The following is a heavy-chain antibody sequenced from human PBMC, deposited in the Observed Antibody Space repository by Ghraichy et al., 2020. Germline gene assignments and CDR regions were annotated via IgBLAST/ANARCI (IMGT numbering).Heavy chain of an antibody. CDR3: ARARITIFGVVSSGPLGY. Sequence: SETLSLTCAVYGGSFSGYYWSWIRQPPGKGLEWIGEINHSGSTNYNPSLKSRVTISVDTSKNQFSLKLSSVTAADTAVYYCARARITIFGVVSSGPLGYWGQGTLVTVSS. CDR2: INHSGST. V-gene: IGHV4-34*01. D-gene: IGHD3-3*01. J-gene: IGHJ4*02. CDR1: GGSFSGYY.